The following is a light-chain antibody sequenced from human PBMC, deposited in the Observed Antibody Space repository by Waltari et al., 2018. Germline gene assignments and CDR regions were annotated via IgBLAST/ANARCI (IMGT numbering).Light chain of an antibody. CDR2: DVS. J-gene: IGLJ2*01. Sequence: QSALTQPASVSGSPGQSITISCPGTRRDVGGYNYVSWYQQTQGKAPKLRIYDVSKRPSGVSNRFSGSKSGNTASLTISGLQAEDEADYYCSSYTSSSTYVVFGGGTKLTVL. CDR1: RRDVGGYNY. CDR3: SSYTSSSTYVV. V-gene: IGLV2-14*01.